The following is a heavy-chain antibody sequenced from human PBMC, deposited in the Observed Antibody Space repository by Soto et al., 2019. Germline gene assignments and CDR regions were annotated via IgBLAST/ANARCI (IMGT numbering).Heavy chain of an antibody. Sequence: SETLSLTCTVSGGSISSSSYYWGWIRQPPGKRLEWIGSIYYSGSTYYNPSLKSRVTISVDTSKNQFSLKLSSVTAADTAVYYCARHVDGGKMVPAARYYYYYYMDVWGKGTTVTVPS. CDR1: GGSISSSSYY. V-gene: IGHV4-39*01. J-gene: IGHJ6*03. D-gene: IGHD2-2*01. CDR3: ARHVDGGKMVPAARYYYYYYMDV. CDR2: IYYSGST.